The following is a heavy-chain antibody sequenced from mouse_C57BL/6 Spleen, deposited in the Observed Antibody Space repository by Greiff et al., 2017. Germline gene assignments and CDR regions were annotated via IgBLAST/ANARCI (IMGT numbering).Heavy chain of an antibody. CDR3: ARSSDYGSGYWYFDV. D-gene: IGHD1-1*01. Sequence: QVQLKESGPELVKPGASVKISCKASGYAFSSSWMNWVKQRPGKGLEWIGRIYPGDGDTNYNGKFKGKATLTADKSSSTAYMQLSSLTSEDSAVSFCARSSDYGSGYWYFDVWGTGTTVTVSS. CDR2: IYPGDGDT. J-gene: IGHJ1*03. V-gene: IGHV1-82*01. CDR1: GYAFSSSW.